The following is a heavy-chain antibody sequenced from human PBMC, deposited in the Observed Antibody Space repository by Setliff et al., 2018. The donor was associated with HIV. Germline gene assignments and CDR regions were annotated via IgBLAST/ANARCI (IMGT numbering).Heavy chain of an antibody. CDR3: AREYCSAGSCYSGR. J-gene: IGHJ4*02. CDR2: IYYSGST. CDR1: GGSISSSSDY. V-gene: IGHV4-39*02. Sequence: ASETLSLTCTVPGGSISSSSDYWGWIRQPPGKGLEWIGYIYYSGSTYYNPSLKSRITISVDTSKNQFSLKLSSVTAADTAVYYCAREYCSAGSCYSGRWGQGMPVTVSS. D-gene: IGHD2-15*01.